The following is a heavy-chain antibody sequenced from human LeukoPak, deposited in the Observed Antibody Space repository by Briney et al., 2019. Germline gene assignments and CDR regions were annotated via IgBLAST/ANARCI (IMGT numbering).Heavy chain of an antibody. CDR2: ISSSSSYI. J-gene: IGHJ4*02. CDR3: ARDRTYFDWLWQECYFDY. CDR1: GFTFSSYG. Sequence: PGGSLRLSCAASGFTFSSYGMHWVRQAPGKGLEWVSSISSSSSYIYYADSVKGRFTISRDNAKNSLYLQMNSLRAEDAAVYYCARDRTYFDWLWQECYFDYRGQGTLVTVSS. V-gene: IGHV3-21*01. D-gene: IGHD3-9*01.